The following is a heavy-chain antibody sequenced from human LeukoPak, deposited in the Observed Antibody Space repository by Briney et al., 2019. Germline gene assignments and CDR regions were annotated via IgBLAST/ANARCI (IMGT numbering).Heavy chain of an antibody. Sequence: PSGTLSLTCTVSGASISSYYWSWIRQPPGKGLEWIGYIYYSGSTNYNPSLKSRVTISVDMSKNQFSLKLSSVTAADTAVYYCARDRNYGSGSYAFDIWGQGTMVTVSS. J-gene: IGHJ3*02. CDR3: ARDRNYGSGSYAFDI. CDR2: IYYSGST. CDR1: GASISSYY. D-gene: IGHD3-10*01. V-gene: IGHV4-59*01.